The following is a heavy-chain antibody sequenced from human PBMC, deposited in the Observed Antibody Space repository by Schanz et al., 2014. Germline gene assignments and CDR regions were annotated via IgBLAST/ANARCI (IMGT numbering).Heavy chain of an antibody. V-gene: IGHV3-30*03. CDR2: VSSDGNND. Sequence: VQLVESGGGVVQPGRSLRLSCAASGFTFSTHAMHWVRQAPGKGLEWVALVSSDGNNDYYTDSVKGRFTISRDNSKNTVHLQMNSLRAEDTAVYYCVRVSFADPRLYRGMDRDIDYWGQGTLVTVSS. CDR3: VRVSFADPRLYRGMDRDIDY. J-gene: IGHJ4*02. D-gene: IGHD5-18*01. CDR1: GFTFSTHA.